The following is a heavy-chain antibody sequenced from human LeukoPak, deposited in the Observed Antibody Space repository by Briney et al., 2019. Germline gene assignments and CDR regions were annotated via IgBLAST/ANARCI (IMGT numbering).Heavy chain of an antibody. D-gene: IGHD6-6*01. CDR1: GLTFSDHY. CDR2: IRNKANSYTT. J-gene: IGHJ4*02. V-gene: IGHV3-72*01. CDR3: ARVVDYYFDY. Sequence: PGGSLRLSCAASGLTFSDHYMDWVRQAPGRGLEWVGRIRNKANSYTTEYAPSVKGRFTISRDDSKNSLYLQMNSLKTEDTAVYYCARVVDYYFDYWGQGTLVTVSS.